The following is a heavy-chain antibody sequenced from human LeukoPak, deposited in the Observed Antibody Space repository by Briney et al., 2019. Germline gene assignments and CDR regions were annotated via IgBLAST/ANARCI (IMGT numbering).Heavy chain of an antibody. V-gene: IGHV3-33*01. J-gene: IGHJ3*02. CDR1: GFTFSSYG. CDR2: IWYDGSNK. D-gene: IGHD2-15*01. CDR3: AGPTDSYDAFDI. Sequence: SGGSLRLSCAASGFTFSSYGMHWVRQAPGKGLEWVAVIWYDGSNKYYADSVKGRFTISRDNSKNTLYLQMNSLRAEDTAVYYCAGPTDSYDAFDIWGQGTMVTVSS.